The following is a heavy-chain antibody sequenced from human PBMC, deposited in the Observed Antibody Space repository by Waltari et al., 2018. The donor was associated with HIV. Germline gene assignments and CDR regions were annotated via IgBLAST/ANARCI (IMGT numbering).Heavy chain of an antibody. CDR1: GSTFSSYS. Sequence: EVQLVESGGGLVQPGGSLRLSCAASGSTFSSYSMNWVRQAPGKGLEWVSYISSTSNTIYYADSVKGRFTVSRDNAKNSLSLQMNSLRAEDTAVYFCAKEVVALPHYYYYGLDVWGQGTTVTVSS. J-gene: IGHJ6*02. V-gene: IGHV3-48*04. D-gene: IGHD2-15*01. CDR3: AKEVVALPHYYYYGLDV. CDR2: ISSTSNTI.